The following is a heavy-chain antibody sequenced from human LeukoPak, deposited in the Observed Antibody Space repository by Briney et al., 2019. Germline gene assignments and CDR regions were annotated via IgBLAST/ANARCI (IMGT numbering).Heavy chain of an antibody. D-gene: IGHD5-18*01. CDR2: ISSSGSTI. CDR1: GFTFSSYE. V-gene: IGHV3-48*03. J-gene: IGHJ5*02. CDR3: AKDIGSGYSYGGLAS. Sequence: GGSLRLSCAASGFTFSSYEMNWVRQAPGKGLEWVSYISSSGSTIYYADSVKGRFTISRDNAKNSLYLQMNSLRAEDMALYYCAKDIGSGYSYGGLASWGQGTLVTVSS.